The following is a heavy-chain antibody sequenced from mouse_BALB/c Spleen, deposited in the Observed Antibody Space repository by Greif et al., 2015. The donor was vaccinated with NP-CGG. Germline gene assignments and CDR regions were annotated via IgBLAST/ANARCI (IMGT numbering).Heavy chain of an antibody. D-gene: IGHD2-14*01. J-gene: IGHJ2*01. CDR1: GYTFTSYV. CDR3: ASHRYDDY. Sequence: VQLKESGPELVKPGASVKMSCKASGYTFTSYVMHWVKQKPGQGLERIGYINPYNDGTKYNEKSKGKATLTSDKSSSTAYMELSSLTSEDSAVYYCASHRYDDYWGQGTTLTVSS. V-gene: IGHV1-14*01. CDR2: INPYNDGT.